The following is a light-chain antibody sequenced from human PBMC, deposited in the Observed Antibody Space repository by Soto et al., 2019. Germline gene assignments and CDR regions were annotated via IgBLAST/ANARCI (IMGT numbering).Light chain of an antibody. Sequence: DIQMTQSPSSLSASVGDRVTITCRASQSISRNLNWYQHKPGKAPKLLIYAASNLQTGVPARFRGGGSGTELNLIINRQQPEDGGTYYCQKIFTTASLNFGQGTRLEIK. CDR1: QSISRN. J-gene: IGKJ5*01. CDR3: QKIFTTASLN. V-gene: IGKV1-39*01. CDR2: AAS.